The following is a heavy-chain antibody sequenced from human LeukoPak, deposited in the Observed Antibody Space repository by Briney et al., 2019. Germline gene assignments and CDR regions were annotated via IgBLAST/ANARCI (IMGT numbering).Heavy chain of an antibody. Sequence: GGSLRLSCAASGFTFSSYGMHWVRQAPGKGLEWVAVISYDGSNKYCADSVKGRFTISRDNSKNTLYLQMNSLRAEDTAVYYCAKDKDYGGNSQCDYWGQGTLVTVSS. V-gene: IGHV3-30*18. J-gene: IGHJ4*02. CDR1: GFTFSSYG. CDR2: ISYDGSNK. CDR3: AKDKDYGGNSQCDY. D-gene: IGHD4-23*01.